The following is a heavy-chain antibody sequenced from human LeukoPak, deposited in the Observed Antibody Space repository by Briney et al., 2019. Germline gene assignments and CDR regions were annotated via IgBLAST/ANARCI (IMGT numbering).Heavy chain of an antibody. D-gene: IGHD6-13*01. CDR1: GFTFSSYG. V-gene: IGHV3-30*18. CDR3: AKEQQLNWFDP. J-gene: IGHJ5*02. CDR2: ISFDGSNE. Sequence: GRSLRLSCAASGFTFSSYGMHWVRQSPGRGLEWLSFISFDGSNEFYADSLKGRFTISRDNSKDTLYLQMDSLRAEDTAVYYCAKEQQLNWFDPWGQGTLVTVSS.